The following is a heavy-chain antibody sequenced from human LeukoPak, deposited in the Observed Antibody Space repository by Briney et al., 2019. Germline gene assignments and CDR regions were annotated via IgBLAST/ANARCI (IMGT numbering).Heavy chain of an antibody. CDR1: GFTFGDYA. J-gene: IGHJ4*02. CDR2: IRSKAYGGTT. V-gene: IGHV3-49*04. D-gene: IGHD3-10*01. CDR3: TRDRVLWSSDY. Sequence: GGSLRLSCRASGFTFGDYAMSWVRQAPGKGLEWVGFIRSKAYGGTTEYVASVKGRFTISRDDSKSIAYLQMNSLKTEDTALYYCTRDRVLWSSDYWGQGTLVTVSS.